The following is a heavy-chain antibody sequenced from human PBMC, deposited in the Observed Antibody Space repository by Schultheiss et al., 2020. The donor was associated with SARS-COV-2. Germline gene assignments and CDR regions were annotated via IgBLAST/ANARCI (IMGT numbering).Heavy chain of an antibody. CDR3: AKDGVDIVATMDLGNAFDY. CDR1: GFTVSSNY. CDR2: INSDGSST. V-gene: IGHV3-74*01. D-gene: IGHD5-12*01. J-gene: IGHJ4*02. Sequence: GGSLRLSCAASGFTVSSNYMSWVRQAPGKGLVWVSRINSDGSSTSYADSVKGRFTISRDNSKNTLYLQMNSLRAEDTAVYYCAKDGVDIVATMDLGNAFDYWGQGTLVTVSS.